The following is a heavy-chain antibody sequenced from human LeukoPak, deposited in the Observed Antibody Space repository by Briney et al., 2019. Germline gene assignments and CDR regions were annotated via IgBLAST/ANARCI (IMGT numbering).Heavy chain of an antibody. D-gene: IGHD3-10*01. CDR1: GYTFTGYY. Sequence: GASVKVSCKASGYTFTGYYMHWVRQAPGQGLEWMGWINPNSGGTNYAQKFQGRVTMTRDTSISTAYMELRRLRSDDTAVYYCARVPNRITMVRGVNWFDPWGQGTLVTVSS. CDR3: ARVPNRITMVRGVNWFDP. CDR2: INPNSGGT. J-gene: IGHJ5*02. V-gene: IGHV1-2*02.